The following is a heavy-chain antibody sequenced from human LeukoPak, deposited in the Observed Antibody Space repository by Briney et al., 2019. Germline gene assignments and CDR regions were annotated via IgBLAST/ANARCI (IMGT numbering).Heavy chain of an antibody. J-gene: IGHJ4*02. CDR3: ARGTRARGTCDNCYSSSLDS. CDR2: ISGYNGNT. CDR1: GYTFTSLH. D-gene: IGHD2-15*01. Sequence: ASVKVSCKASGYTFTSLHINWLRQAPGQGIEWVGWISGYNGNTHYSQNLQGRVTMTRDKSTNTVYLELRSLRFDDTAVYYCARGTRARGTCDNCYSSSLDSWGQGTLLTVSS. V-gene: IGHV1-18*01.